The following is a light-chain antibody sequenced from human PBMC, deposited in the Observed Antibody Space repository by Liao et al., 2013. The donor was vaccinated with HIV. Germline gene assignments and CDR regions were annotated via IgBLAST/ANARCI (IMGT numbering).Light chain of an antibody. V-gene: IGLV3-21*01. J-gene: IGLJ2*01. CDR2: QGT. CDR3: QAWDSRADVV. Sequence: SYVLTQPPSVSVAPGETARLTCGGDDIGDRSVHWYQQRPGQPPVLVIYQGTKRPSGIPERFSGSYSGNTATVTISGTQVMDEADYFCQAWDSRADVVFGGGTKLTVL. CDR1: DIGDRS.